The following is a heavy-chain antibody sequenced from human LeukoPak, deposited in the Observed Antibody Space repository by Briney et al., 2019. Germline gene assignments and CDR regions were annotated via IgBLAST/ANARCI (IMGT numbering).Heavy chain of an antibody. CDR2: IIPIFGTA. CDR3: ARDRHAAMVTSSLYYFDY. D-gene: IGHD5-18*01. CDR1: GGTFSSYA. J-gene: IGHJ4*02. V-gene: IGHV1-69*13. Sequence: SVKVSCKASGGTFSSYAISWVRQAPGQGREWMGGIIPIFGTANYAQKFQGRVTITADESTSTAYMELSSLRSEDTAVYYCARDRHAAMVTSSLYYFDYWGQGTLVTVSS.